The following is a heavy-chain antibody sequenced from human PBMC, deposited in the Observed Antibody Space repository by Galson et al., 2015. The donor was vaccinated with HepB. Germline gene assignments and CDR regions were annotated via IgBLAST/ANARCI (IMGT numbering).Heavy chain of an antibody. Sequence: SLRLSCAASGFTFSSYGMHWVRQAPGKGLEWVAVISYDGSNKYYADSVKGRFTISRDNSKNTLYLQMNSLRAEDTAVYYCARDSPHDSSSWKHYYYYGMDVWGQGTTVTVSS. CDR1: GFTFSSYG. V-gene: IGHV3-30*03. CDR3: ARDSPHDSSSWKHYYYYGMDV. J-gene: IGHJ6*02. D-gene: IGHD6-13*01. CDR2: ISYDGSNK.